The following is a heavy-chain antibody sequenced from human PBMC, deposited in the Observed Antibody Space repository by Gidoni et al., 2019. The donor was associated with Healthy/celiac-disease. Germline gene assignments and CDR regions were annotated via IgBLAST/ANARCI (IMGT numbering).Heavy chain of an antibody. CDR2: ISWNSGSI. V-gene: IGHV3-9*01. CDR3: AKDIGGSGTPCSDCSGFIGAFDI. J-gene: IGHJ3*02. CDR1: GFTFDDYA. Sequence: EVQLVESGGGLVQPGRSLRLSCAASGFTFDDYAMYWVRQAPGKGLEWVSSISWNSGSIGYADSVNGRFTISRDNAKNSLYLQMNSLRAEDTALYYCAKDIGGSGTPCSDCSGFIGAFDIWGQGTMVTVSS. D-gene: IGHD2-15*01.